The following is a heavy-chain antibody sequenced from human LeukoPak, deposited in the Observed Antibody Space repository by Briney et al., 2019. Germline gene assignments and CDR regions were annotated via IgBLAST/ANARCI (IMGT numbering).Heavy chain of an antibody. V-gene: IGHV3-30-3*01. CDR1: GFTFSSYA. J-gene: IGHJ6*03. CDR3: ARDGQYGVVMDYYMDV. Sequence: GRSLRLSCAASGFTFSSYAMHWVRQAPGKGLEWVAVISYDGSNKYYADSVKGRFTISRDNSKNTLYLQMNSLRAEDTAVYYCARDGQYGVVMDYYMDVWGKGTTVTVSS. D-gene: IGHD3-3*01. CDR2: ISYDGSNK.